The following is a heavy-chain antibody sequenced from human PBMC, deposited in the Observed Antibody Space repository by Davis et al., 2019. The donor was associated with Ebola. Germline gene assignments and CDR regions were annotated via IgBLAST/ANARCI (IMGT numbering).Heavy chain of an antibody. J-gene: IGHJ4*02. V-gene: IGHV3-21*01. CDR2: ISSSSSYI. CDR1: GFTFSSYS. CDR3: ARDPYYYGSGSFDY. D-gene: IGHD3-10*01. Sequence: GESLIISCAASGFTFSSYSMNWVRQAPGKGLEWVSSISSSSSYIYYADSVKGRFTISRDNAKNSLYLQMNSLRAEDTAVYYCARDPYYYGSGSFDYWGQGTLVTVSS.